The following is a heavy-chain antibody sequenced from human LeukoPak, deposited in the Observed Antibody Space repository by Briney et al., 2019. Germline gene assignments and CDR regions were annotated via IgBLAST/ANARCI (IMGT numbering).Heavy chain of an antibody. CDR3: ARAHSGLWADY. CDR2: INQNGSEI. CDR1: GFRFIDYW. Sequence: GGSLRLSCVASGFRFIDYWMTWVRQAPGRGLEWVANINQNGSEIYYLDSVEGRFTISRDNAKNSLYLQMNSLRAEDTAVYYCARAHSGLWADYWGQGTLVTVSS. D-gene: IGHD1-26*01. J-gene: IGHJ4*02. V-gene: IGHV3-7*04.